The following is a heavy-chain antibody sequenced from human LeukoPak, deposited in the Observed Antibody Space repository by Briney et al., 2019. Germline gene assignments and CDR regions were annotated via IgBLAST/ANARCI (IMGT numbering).Heavy chain of an antibody. CDR3: ARGGWQLWDLDY. J-gene: IGHJ4*02. CDR2: ISGSGGST. CDR1: GFTFRSFA. Sequence: GGSLRLFCAASGFTFRSFAMSWVRQAPGKGLEWVSAISGSGGSTYYADSVKGRFTISRDNSKTTLYLQMNSLRAEDTAIYYCARGGWQLWDLDYWGQGTLVTVSS. V-gene: IGHV3-23*01. D-gene: IGHD5-18*01.